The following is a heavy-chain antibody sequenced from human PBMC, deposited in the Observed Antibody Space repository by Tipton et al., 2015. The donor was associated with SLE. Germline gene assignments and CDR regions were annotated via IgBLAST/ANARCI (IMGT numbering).Heavy chain of an antibody. D-gene: IGHD1-7*01. J-gene: IGHJ4*02. CDR1: GGSISSNY. CDR2: ISDGGDT. V-gene: IGHV4-59*12. CDR3: TRVPRYNWNYIAD. Sequence: TLSLTCSVSGGSISSNYWIWIRQPPGKGLEWIGYISDGGDTNYNPSLKSRVTISVDPAKNQFSLKLTSVTAADTAGYHCTRVPRYNWNYIADWGQGTLVSVSS.